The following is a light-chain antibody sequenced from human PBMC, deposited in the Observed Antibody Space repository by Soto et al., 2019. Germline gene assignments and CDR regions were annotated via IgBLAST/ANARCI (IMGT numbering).Light chain of an antibody. V-gene: IGKV1-5*03. CDR2: KAS. J-gene: IGKJ1*01. CDR1: QSINSW. CDR3: QQYNSYSLT. Sequence: DIQMTQSPSTLSASVGDRVTITCRASQSINSWLAWYQQKPGKAPKLLIYKASSIESGVPSRFSGSGSGTEFTLTISSLQPDDFATYYCQQYNSYSLTFGQGTNVEIK.